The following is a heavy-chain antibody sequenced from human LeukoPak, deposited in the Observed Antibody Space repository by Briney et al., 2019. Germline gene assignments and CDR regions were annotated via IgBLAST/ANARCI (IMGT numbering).Heavy chain of an antibody. CDR2: ISSSGSTI. J-gene: IGHJ4*02. Sequence: GGSLRLSCAASGFTFSSYEMDWVRQAPGKGLEWVSYISSSGSTIYYADSVKGRFTISRDNAKNSLYLQMNSLRAEDTAVYYCASSSWYYFDYWGQGTLVTVSS. V-gene: IGHV3-48*03. CDR3: ASSSWYYFDY. D-gene: IGHD6-13*01. CDR1: GFTFSSYE.